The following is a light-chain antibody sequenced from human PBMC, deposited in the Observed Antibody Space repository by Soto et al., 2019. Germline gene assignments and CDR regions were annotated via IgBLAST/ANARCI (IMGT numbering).Light chain of an antibody. CDR3: SSYTSDSTLV. J-gene: IGLJ3*02. CDR2: EVS. CDR1: STDVGGYIY. V-gene: IGLV2-14*01. Sequence: QSALTQPASVSGSPGQSIAISCTGTSTDVGGYIYVSWYQQHPGKAPKLMIYEVSNRPSGVSNRFSGAKSGNTASLTISGLQAEDEADYYCSSYTSDSTLVFGGGTKLTVL.